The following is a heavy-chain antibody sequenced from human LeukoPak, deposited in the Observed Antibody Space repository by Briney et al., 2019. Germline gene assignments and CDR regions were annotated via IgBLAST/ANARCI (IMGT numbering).Heavy chain of an antibody. V-gene: IGHV3-30*04. D-gene: IGHD5-18*01. CDR3: ARARSSYGYGDAFDI. CDR1: GFTFSTYA. J-gene: IGHJ3*02. Sequence: GRSLRLSCAASGFTFSTYAMHWVRQAPGKGLEWVAVISYDGSSKYYADSVKGRFTISRDNSKNTLYLQMNSLRAEDTAVYYCARARSSYGYGDAFDIWGQGTMVIVSS. CDR2: ISYDGSSK.